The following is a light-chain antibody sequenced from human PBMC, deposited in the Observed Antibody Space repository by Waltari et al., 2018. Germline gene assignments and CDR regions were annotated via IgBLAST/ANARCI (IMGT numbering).Light chain of an antibody. J-gene: IGKJ4*01. CDR2: GAS. CDR3: QQYKTFPLT. CDR1: QGISKF. V-gene: IGKV1-16*01. Sequence: IQMTQSPSSLAPSVGDRVTITCRASQGISKFLAWFRQKPGKAPESLIYGASSLQSGVPSRFSGSGSGTDFTLTISSLQPEDFASYYCQQYKTFPLTFGGGTKVEIK.